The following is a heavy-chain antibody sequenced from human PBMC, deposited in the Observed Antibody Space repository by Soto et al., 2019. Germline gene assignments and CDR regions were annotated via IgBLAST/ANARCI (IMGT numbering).Heavy chain of an antibody. V-gene: IGHV3-23*01. CDR3: ASDWTGDTCPRVDV. Sequence: EVQLLESGGGLVQPGGSLRLSCAAAGFTFSNYALTWVRQSPGKGLEWVSTFSGSGGSTYYADSVRGRFTSSRDNSKNTLFRQMNSLRVEDTAIYYCASDWTGDTCPRVDVWGQGTTVSVSS. J-gene: IGHJ6*02. D-gene: IGHD2-21*01. CDR1: GFTFSNYA. CDR2: FSGSGGST.